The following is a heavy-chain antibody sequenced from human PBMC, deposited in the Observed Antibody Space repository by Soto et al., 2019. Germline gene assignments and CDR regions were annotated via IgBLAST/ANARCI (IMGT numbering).Heavy chain of an antibody. D-gene: IGHD6-6*01. V-gene: IGHV4-30-2*01. CDR2: IYHSGST. Sequence: SETLSLTCAVSGGSISSGGYSWSWIRQPPGKGLEWIGYIYHSGSTYYNPSLKSRVTISLDRSKNQFSLNLSSVTAADTAVYYCARVVGSSSSQWFDPWGQGTLVTVSS. J-gene: IGHJ5*02. CDR1: GGSISSGGYS. CDR3: ARVVGSSSSQWFDP.